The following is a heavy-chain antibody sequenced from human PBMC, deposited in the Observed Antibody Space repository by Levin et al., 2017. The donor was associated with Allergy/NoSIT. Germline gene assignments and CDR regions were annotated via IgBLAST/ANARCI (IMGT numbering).Heavy chain of an antibody. CDR1: DGSISSGGYY. V-gene: IGHV4-31*03. Sequence: SETLSLTCTVSDGSISSGGYYWSWIRQHPGKGLEWIGYIYYSGSTYYNPSLKSRVTISIDTSKNQFSLKLSSVTAADTAVYYCARDATTGTTPYAFDIWGQGTMVTVSS. D-gene: IGHD1-1*01. CDR3: ARDATTGTTPYAFDI. J-gene: IGHJ3*02. CDR2: IYYSGST.